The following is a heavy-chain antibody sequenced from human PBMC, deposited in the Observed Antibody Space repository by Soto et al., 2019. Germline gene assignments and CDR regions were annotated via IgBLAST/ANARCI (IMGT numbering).Heavy chain of an antibody. CDR2: ITFDTGNT. J-gene: IGHJ6*02. V-gene: IGHV1-18*01. CDR3: ARDLAWVCRGDGCYTNEGNYGMDV. Sequence: ASVKVSSKASGYNFARSGLSWVRQAPGQGLEWIGWITFDTGNTKHTERVTENLRGRVALTKDTSTSTAYLELRSLTSHDSAVYYCARDLAWVCRGDGCYTNEGNYGMDVWGRGTSGTVSS. CDR1: GYNFARSG. D-gene: IGHD2-2*02.